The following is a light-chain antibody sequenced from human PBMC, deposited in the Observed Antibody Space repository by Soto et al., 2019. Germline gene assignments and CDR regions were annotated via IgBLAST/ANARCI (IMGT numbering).Light chain of an antibody. CDR2: GAS. V-gene: IGKV3-20*01. J-gene: IGKJ2*01. CDR1: QSVSSSY. Sequence: EMVLTQSPGTLSLSPGERATLSCRASQSVSSSYLAWYQQKPGQAPRLLIYGASSRATGIPDRFSVSGSGTDFTLAISRLEPGDFAVYYCQQYGSSPMYTFGQGSKLEIK. CDR3: QQYGSSPMYT.